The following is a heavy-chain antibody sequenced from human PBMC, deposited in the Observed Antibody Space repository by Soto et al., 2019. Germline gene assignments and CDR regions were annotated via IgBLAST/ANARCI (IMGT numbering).Heavy chain of an antibody. V-gene: IGHV4-30-4*01. J-gene: IGHJ4*02. CDR1: GASVTSGDYY. Sequence: PSETLSLTCSFSGASVTSGDYYWNWIRQTPGTGLEWLGYMHDSGTTSYNPSLKSRVTISRDTSKNQFSLKLTSVSAADTAVYFCARGGLYDLWSGLFDWGQGIRVTVSS. D-gene: IGHD3-3*01. CDR3: ARGGLYDLWSGLFD. CDR2: MHDSGTT.